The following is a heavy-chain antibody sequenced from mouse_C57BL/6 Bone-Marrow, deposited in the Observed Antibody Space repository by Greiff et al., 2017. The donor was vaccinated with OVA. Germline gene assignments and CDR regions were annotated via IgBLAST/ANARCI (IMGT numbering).Heavy chain of an antibody. Sequence: EVKLQESGPGLVKPSQSLSLTCSVTGYSITSGYYWNWIRQFPGNKLEWMGYISYDGSNNYNPSLKNRISITRYTSKNQFFLKLNSVTTEDTATYYCASITTVVATDYAMDYWGQGTSVTVSS. D-gene: IGHD1-1*01. V-gene: IGHV3-6*01. J-gene: IGHJ4*01. CDR1: GYSITSGYY. CDR2: ISYDGSN. CDR3: ASITTVVATDYAMDY.